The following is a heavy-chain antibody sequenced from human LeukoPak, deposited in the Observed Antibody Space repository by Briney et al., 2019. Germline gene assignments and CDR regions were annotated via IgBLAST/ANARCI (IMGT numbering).Heavy chain of an antibody. CDR3: AKDPNPMIVVAVDY. J-gene: IGHJ4*02. V-gene: IGHV3-23*01. CDR2: ISGSGGST. CDR1: GLTFSSYA. Sequence: GGSLRLSCAASGLTFSSYAMSWVRQAPGKGLEWVSAISGSGGSTYYADSVKGRFTISRDNSKNTLYLQMNSLRAEDTAVYYCAKDPNPMIVVAVDYWGQGTLVTVSS. D-gene: IGHD3-22*01.